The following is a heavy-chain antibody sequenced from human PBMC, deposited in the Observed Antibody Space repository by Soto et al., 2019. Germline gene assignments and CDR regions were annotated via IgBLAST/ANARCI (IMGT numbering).Heavy chain of an antibody. CDR2: ISYDGSNK. CDR1: GFTFSTYG. CDR3: AKDNSGTYYWLDY. D-gene: IGHD1-26*01. V-gene: IGHV3-30*18. Sequence: QVLLVESGGGVVQPGRSLRLSCAASGFTFSTYGMHWVRQAPGEGLEWVAVISYDGSNKYYADSVKGRFTISRENSKNTLYLQMNSLRAEDTAVYYCAKDNSGTYYWLDYWGQGTLVTVSS. J-gene: IGHJ4*02.